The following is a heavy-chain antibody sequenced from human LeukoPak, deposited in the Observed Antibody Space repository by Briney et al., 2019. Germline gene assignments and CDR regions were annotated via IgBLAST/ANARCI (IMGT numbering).Heavy chain of an antibody. D-gene: IGHD6-19*01. CDR1: GGSISSYY. J-gene: IGHJ3*02. CDR2: IYTSGST. Sequence: SETLSLTCTISGGSISSYYRSWIRQPAGKGLEWIGRIYTSGSTNYNPSLKSRVTISLDTSKNQFSLKLSSVTAADTAVYYCASGGIAVGWGAFDIWGQGTMVTVSS. CDR3: ASGGIAVGWGAFDI. V-gene: IGHV4-4*07.